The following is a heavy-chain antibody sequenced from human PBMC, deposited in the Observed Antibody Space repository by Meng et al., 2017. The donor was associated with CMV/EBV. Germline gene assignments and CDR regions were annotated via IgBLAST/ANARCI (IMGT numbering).Heavy chain of an antibody. D-gene: IGHD3-3*01. CDR1: GFTFSAYY. Sequence: GGSLRLSCAASGFTFSAYYMSWIRQAPGKGLEWVSYISSSGSTIYYADSVKGRFTISRDNAKNSLYLQMNSLRAEDTAVYYCARARYYDFWSGYYDPNYYYYGMDVWGQGTTVTVSS. V-gene: IGHV3-11*04. CDR2: ISSSGSTI. CDR3: ARARYYDFWSGYYDPNYYYYGMDV. J-gene: IGHJ6*02.